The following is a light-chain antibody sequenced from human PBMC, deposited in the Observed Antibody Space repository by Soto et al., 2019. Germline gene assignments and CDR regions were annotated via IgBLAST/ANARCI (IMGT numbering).Light chain of an antibody. J-gene: IGKJ1*01. Sequence: EIVMTQSPGTLSVSPGQIVTLSCRASQSVSIKLAWYQQKNGQAPRLLIYGASTRATGIPARLSGRGYGTEFTITISSMQSEDFEVYYCQQYNNWTRTFGQGTKVDI. V-gene: IGKV3-15*01. CDR2: GAS. CDR3: QQYNNWTRT. CDR1: QSVSIK.